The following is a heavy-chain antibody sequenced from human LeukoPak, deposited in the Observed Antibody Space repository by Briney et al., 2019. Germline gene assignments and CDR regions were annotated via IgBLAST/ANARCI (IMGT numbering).Heavy chain of an antibody. CDR3: ARANNSATVTGVDAFDI. Sequence: SETLSLTCTVSGGSISSGDYYWSWLRQPPGKGLEWIGYIYYSGSAYYNTTLKSRVTISVDTFKNQFSLKLSSVTAADTAVYYCARANNSATVTGVDAFDIWGQGTMVTVSS. J-gene: IGHJ3*02. V-gene: IGHV4-30-4*01. D-gene: IGHD4-17*01. CDR2: IYYSGSA. CDR1: GGSISSGDYY.